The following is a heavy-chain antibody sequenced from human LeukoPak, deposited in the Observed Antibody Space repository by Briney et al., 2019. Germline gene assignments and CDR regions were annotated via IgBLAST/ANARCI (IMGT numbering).Heavy chain of an antibody. CDR1: GYRFTDYW. V-gene: IGHV5-51*01. CDR2: IYPDDSDI. CDR3: ARDWPSEWQHLPDYDAVDI. D-gene: IGHD6-13*01. Sequence: GESLKISCKGSGYRFTDYWIGWVRQMPGKGRECMGIIYPDDSDIRYSPSFQGQVTISADKSVSPAYLQWSSLRAEDTAVYYCARDWPSEWQHLPDYDAVDIWGQGTMVTVSS. J-gene: IGHJ3*02.